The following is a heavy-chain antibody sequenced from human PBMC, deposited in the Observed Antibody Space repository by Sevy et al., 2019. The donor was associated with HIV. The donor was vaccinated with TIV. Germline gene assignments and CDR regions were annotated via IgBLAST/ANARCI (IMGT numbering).Heavy chain of an antibody. CDR3: ARDLRKGGSGSYYKKRGF. Sequence: GGSLRLSCAASGSTFSSYSMNWVRQAPGKGLEWVSYISSSSSTIYYADSVKGRFTISRDNAKNSLYLQMNSLRDEDTAVYYCARDLRKGGSGSYYKKRGFGGQGTLVTVSS. V-gene: IGHV3-48*02. CDR1: GSTFSSYS. J-gene: IGHJ4*02. D-gene: IGHD3-10*01. CDR2: ISSSSSTI.